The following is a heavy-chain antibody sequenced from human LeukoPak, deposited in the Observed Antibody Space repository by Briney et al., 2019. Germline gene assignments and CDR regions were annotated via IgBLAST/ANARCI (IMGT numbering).Heavy chain of an antibody. V-gene: IGHV5-51*01. D-gene: IGHD3-16*02. CDR3: ARHKIVEEVTHYYYYYYYMDV. CDR2: IYPGDSDT. CDR1: GYSFTSYW. Sequence: GESLKISCKGSGYSFTSYWIGWVRQMPGKGLEWMGIIYPGDSDTRYSPSFQGQVAISADKSISTAYLQWSSLKASDTAMYYCARHKIVEEVTHYYYYYYYMDVWGKGTTVTVSS. J-gene: IGHJ6*03.